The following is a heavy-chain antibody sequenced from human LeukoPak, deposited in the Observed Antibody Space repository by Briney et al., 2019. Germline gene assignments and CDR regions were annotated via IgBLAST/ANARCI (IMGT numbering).Heavy chain of an antibody. J-gene: IGHJ5*02. D-gene: IGHD2-2*01. CDR1: GRRIRRDY. CDR2: IYTSGST. Sequence: SETLSLTCPVRGRRIRRDYWSWMRQPPGKELDWIGYIYTSGSTNYNPSLKSRVTISVDTSKNQFSLKLSSVTAADTAVYYCAREPTQYCSSTSCYNWFDPWGQGTLVTVSS. V-gene: IGHV4-4*09. CDR3: AREPTQYCSSTSCYNWFDP.